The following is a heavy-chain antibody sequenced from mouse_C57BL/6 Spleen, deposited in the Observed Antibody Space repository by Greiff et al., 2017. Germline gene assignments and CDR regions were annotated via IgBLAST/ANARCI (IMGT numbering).Heavy chain of an antibody. V-gene: IGHV1-54*01. D-gene: IGHD1-1*01. CDR3: ARRGTTGYFDV. CDR1: GYAFTNYL. CDR2: INPGSGGT. J-gene: IGHJ1*03. Sequence: VKLMESGAELVRPGTSVKVSCKASGYAFTNYLIEWVKQRPGQGLEWIGVINPGSGGTNYNEKFKGKATLTADKSSSTAYMQLSSLTSEDSAVYFCARRGTTGYFDVWGTGTTVTVSS.